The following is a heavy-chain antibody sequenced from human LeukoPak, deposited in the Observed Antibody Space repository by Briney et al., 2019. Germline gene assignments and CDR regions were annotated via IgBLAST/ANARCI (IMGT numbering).Heavy chain of an antibody. CDR2: IYYSGST. CDR3: ARQVYDSSGYSTDFDY. J-gene: IGHJ4*02. CDR1: GGSISSSSYY. D-gene: IGHD3-22*01. V-gene: IGHV4-39*01. Sequence: SETLSLTCTVSGGSISSSSYYWGWIRQPPGKGLEWIGTIYYSGSTYYNPSLKSRVTISVDTSKNQFSLKLSSVTAADTAVYYCARQVYDSSGYSTDFDYWGQGTLVTVSS.